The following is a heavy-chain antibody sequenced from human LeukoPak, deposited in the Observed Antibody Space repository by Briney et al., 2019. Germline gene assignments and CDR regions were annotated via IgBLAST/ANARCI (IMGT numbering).Heavy chain of an antibody. CDR3: ARAMGYSSSWPSYDLDY. V-gene: IGHV1-18*01. CDR2: ISAYNGNT. CDR1: GGTFSSYA. D-gene: IGHD6-13*01. J-gene: IGHJ4*02. Sequence: ASVKVSCKASGGTFSSYAISWVRQAPGQGLEWMGWISAYNGNTNYAQKLQGRVTMTTDTSTSTAYMELRSLRSDDTAVYYCARAMGYSSSWPSYDLDYWGQGTLVTVSS.